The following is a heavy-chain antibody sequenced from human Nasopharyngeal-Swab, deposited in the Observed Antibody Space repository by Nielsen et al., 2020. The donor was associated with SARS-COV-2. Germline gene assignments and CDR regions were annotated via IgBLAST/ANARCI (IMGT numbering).Heavy chain of an antibody. D-gene: IGHD3-10*01. V-gene: IGHV4-59*01. CDR3: ARLVPYYYYYMDV. J-gene: IGHJ6*03. CDR2: IYYSGST. Sequence: SETLSLTCTVSGGSISSYYWSWIRQPPGKGLEWIGYIYYSGSTNYNPSLKSRVTISVDTSKNQFSLKLSSVTAADTAVYYRARLVPYYYYYMDVWGKGTTVTVSS. CDR1: GGSISSYY.